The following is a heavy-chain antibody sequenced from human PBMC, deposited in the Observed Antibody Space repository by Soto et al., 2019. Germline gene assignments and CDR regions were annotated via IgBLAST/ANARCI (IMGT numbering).Heavy chain of an antibody. Sequence: GGSLRLSCTASGFTFGDYAMSWVRQAPGKGLEWVGFIRSKAYGGTTEYAASVKGRFTISRDDSKSIAYLQMNSLKTEDTAVYYCTSTAARTYYYYGMDVWGQGTTVTVSS. V-gene: IGHV3-49*04. J-gene: IGHJ6*02. CDR1: GFTFGDYA. CDR3: TSTAARTYYYYGMDV. D-gene: IGHD6-6*01. CDR2: IRSKAYGGTT.